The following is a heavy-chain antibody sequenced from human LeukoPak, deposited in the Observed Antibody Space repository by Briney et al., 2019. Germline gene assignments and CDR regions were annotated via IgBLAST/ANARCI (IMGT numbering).Heavy chain of an antibody. CDR1: GYIFNSFW. CDR3: ARLRTYGDYALNY. Sequence: GESLKISCRGSGYIFNSFWIGLVRQMPGKGLEWMGIIYPGDSDTRYSPSFQGQVAISADKSISTAYLQWSSLKASDSAMYYCARLRTYGDYALNYWGQGTLVTVSS. CDR2: IYPGDSDT. J-gene: IGHJ4*02. V-gene: IGHV5-51*01. D-gene: IGHD4-17*01.